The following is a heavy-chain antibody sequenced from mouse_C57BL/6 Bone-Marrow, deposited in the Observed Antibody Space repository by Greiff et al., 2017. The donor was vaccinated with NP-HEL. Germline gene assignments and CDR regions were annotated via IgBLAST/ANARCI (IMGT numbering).Heavy chain of an antibody. V-gene: IGHV1-55*01. CDR1: GYTFTSYW. CDR3: ARPLFYYSNYVDYFDY. Sequence: VQLQQSGAELVKPGASVKMSCKASGYTFTSYWITWVKQRPGQGLEWIGDIYPGSGSTNYNEKFKSKATLTVDTSSSTAYMQLSSLTSEDSAVYYCARPLFYYSNYVDYFDYWGQGTTLTVSS. J-gene: IGHJ2*01. CDR2: IYPGSGST. D-gene: IGHD2-5*01.